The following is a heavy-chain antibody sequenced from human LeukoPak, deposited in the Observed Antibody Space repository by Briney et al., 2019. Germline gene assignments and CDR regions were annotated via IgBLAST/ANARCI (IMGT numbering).Heavy chain of an antibody. CDR1: GFTFDDYA. CDR3: ARLPEWFGELSPARGMDV. J-gene: IGHJ6*04. V-gene: IGHV3-9*01. D-gene: IGHD3-10*01. CDR2: ISWNSGSI. Sequence: GGSLRLSCAASGFTFDDYAMHWVRQAPGKGLEWVSGISWNSGSIGYADSVKGRFTISRDNAKNSLYLQMNSLRAEDTAVYYCARLPEWFGELSPARGMDVWGKGTTVTVSS.